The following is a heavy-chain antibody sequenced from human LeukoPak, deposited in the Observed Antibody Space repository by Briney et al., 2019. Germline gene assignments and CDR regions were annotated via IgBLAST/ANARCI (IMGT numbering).Heavy chain of an antibody. CDR2: IYSGGST. J-gene: IGHJ3*02. V-gene: IGHV3-53*01. D-gene: IGHD1-26*01. CDR1: GFIVSSNY. Sequence: PGGSLRLSCAASGFIVSSNYMNWVRQAPGKGLEWASVIYSGGSTYYADSVKGRFTISRDNAKNSLYLQMNSLRAEDTAVYYCARDFRSGPYGGSYRYRAFDIWGQGTMVTVSS. CDR3: ARDFRSGPYGGSYRYRAFDI.